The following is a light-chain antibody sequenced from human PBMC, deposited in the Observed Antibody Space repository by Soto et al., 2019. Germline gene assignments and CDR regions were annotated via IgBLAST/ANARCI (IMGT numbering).Light chain of an antibody. Sequence: EIQMTQSPSSLSSSVGDRVTVTCRTSQNIYNYLDWYQQRPGKAPKLLIYAATSVQSGIPSRFSGSGSGTDFTLTISSLHPEDFATYYCQQTHSTPVTFGQGTRLEIK. CDR1: QNIYNY. CDR3: QQTHSTPVT. CDR2: AAT. J-gene: IGKJ5*01. V-gene: IGKV1-39*01.